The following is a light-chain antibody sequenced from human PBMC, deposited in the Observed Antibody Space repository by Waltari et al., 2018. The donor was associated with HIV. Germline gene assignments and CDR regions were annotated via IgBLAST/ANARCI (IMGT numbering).Light chain of an antibody. CDR3: ASWDDTLGHWI. CDR2: RND. J-gene: IGLJ3*02. V-gene: IGLV1-47*01. CDR1: RSNIGHNF. Sequence: QPKMTQAPSASKTPDQRITMSCSGGRSNIGHNFISWYQQFPGLAPRLVIYRNDQRPTGVPGRFSGSKSGTSAFLAITGLRLEDEATYICASWDDTLGHWIFGGGTKLTVL.